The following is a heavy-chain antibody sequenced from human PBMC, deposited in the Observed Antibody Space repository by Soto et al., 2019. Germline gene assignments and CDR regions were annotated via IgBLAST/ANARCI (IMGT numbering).Heavy chain of an antibody. D-gene: IGHD6-13*01. CDR3: ARHYGAAAGIGSYMDV. J-gene: IGHJ6*03. CDR1: GGSISSGGYY. V-gene: IGHV4-39*01. CDR2: IYYSGST. Sequence: SETLSLTCTVSGGSISSGGYYWSWIRQHPGKGLEWIGYIYYSGSTYYNPSLKSRVTISVDTSKNQFSLKLSSVTAADTAVYYCARHYGAAAGIGSYMDVWGKGTTVTVSS.